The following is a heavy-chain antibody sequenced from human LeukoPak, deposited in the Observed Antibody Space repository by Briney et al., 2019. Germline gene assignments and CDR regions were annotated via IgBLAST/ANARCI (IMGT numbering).Heavy chain of an antibody. CDR1: GYTFTGYY. D-gene: IGHD3-22*01. CDR2: INPNSGGT. Sequence: GASVKVSCKASGYTFTGYYMHWVRQAPGQGLEWMGWINPNSGGTNYAQKFQGRVTMTRDTSISTAYMELSRLRSDDTAVYYCARSWNYYDSNFDYWGQGTLVTVSS. J-gene: IGHJ4*02. CDR3: ARSWNYYDSNFDY. V-gene: IGHV1-2*02.